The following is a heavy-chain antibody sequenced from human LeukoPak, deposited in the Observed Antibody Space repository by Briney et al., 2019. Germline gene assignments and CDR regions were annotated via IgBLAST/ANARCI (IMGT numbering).Heavy chain of an antibody. Sequence: SETVSLTCTVSGGSISSYYWNWIRQPPGKGLEWIGYIYYSGSTNYNPSLKSRVTISVDTSKNQFSLKVNSVTAADTAVYYCARGDSGSYYVPLDYWGQGTLVTVSS. CDR2: IYYSGST. CDR1: GGSISSYY. CDR3: ARGDSGSYYVPLDY. D-gene: IGHD1-26*01. V-gene: IGHV4-59*01. J-gene: IGHJ4*02.